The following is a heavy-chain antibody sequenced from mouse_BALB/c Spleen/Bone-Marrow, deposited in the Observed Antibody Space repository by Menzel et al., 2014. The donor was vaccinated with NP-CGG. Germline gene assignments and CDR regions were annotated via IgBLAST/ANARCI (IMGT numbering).Heavy chain of an antibody. J-gene: IGHJ2*01. D-gene: IGHD4-1*01. Sequence: EVQLQQPGPELMKPGASVKISCKASGYSFTSYYMHWVKQSHGKSLEWIGYIDPFNGATSYNQKFKGKATLTVDKSSSTAYMHLSSLTSEDSAVYYCARNWDVDYWGQGTTLTVSS. CDR3: ARNWDVDY. CDR2: IDPFNGAT. CDR1: GYSFTSYY. V-gene: IGHV1-28*01.